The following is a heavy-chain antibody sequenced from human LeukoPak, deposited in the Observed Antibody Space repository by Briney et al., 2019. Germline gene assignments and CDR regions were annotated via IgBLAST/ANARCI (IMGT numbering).Heavy chain of an antibody. CDR2: ISYDGSNK. CDR1: GFTFSSYA. V-gene: IGHV3-30*04. J-gene: IGHJ4*02. Sequence: PGGSLRLSCAASGFTFSSYAMHWVRQAPGKGLEWVAVISYDGSNKYYADSVKGRFTISRDNSKNTLYLQMNSLRAEDTAVYYCARGRDYGDYIFDYWGQGTLVTVSS. CDR3: ARGRDYGDYIFDY. D-gene: IGHD4-17*01.